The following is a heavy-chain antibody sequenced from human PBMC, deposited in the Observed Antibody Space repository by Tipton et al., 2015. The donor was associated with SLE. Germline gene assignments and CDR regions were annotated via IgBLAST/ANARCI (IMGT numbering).Heavy chain of an antibody. Sequence: TLSLTCTVSGGSISSGSYYWSWIRQPAGKGLEWIGRIYTGGSTSYNPSLKSRVTISIDTSKNQFSLKLSSVTAADTAVYYCARRGSSWDEVDYWGQGTLVTVSS. CDR3: ARRGSSWDEVDY. D-gene: IGHD6-13*01. CDR2: IYTGGST. CDR1: GGSISSGSYY. V-gene: IGHV4-61*02. J-gene: IGHJ4*02.